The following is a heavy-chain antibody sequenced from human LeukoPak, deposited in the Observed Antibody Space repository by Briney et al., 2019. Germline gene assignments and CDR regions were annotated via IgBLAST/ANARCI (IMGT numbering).Heavy chain of an antibody. CDR1: GGSFSGYY. Sequence: SETLSLTCAVYGGSFSGYYWSWIRQPPGKGLEWIGYIYYSGSTNYNPSLKSRVTISVDTSKNQFSLKLSSVTAADTAVYYCARAARNFDYWGQGTLVTVSS. V-gene: IGHV4-59*01. CDR3: ARAARNFDY. J-gene: IGHJ4*02. CDR2: IYYSGST. D-gene: IGHD6-6*01.